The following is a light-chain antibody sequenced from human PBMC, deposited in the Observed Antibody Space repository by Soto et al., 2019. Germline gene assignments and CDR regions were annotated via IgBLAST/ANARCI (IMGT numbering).Light chain of an antibody. Sequence: DILMTQSPATLSVSPGDRVTLSCRASQSVRGCLAWYQQKPGQAPRLLIYDASNRATGIPARFSGSGSGTDFTLTISSLQPEDFAAYYCQQYGNSPMTFGQGNKVDIK. J-gene: IGKJ1*01. V-gene: IGKV3-11*01. CDR2: DAS. CDR3: QQYGNSPMT. CDR1: QSVRGC.